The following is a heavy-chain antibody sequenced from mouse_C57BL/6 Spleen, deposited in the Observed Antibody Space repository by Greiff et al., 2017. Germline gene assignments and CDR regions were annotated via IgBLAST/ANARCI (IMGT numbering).Heavy chain of an antibody. CDR1: GYTFTSYW. D-gene: IGHD1-1*01. J-gene: IGHJ1*03. CDR3: ARRSSSGDWYFDV. Sequence: VQLQQPGAELVKPGASVKLSCKASGYTFTSYWMHWVKQRPGQGLEWIGMIHPNSGSTNYNEKFKSKATLTVDKSSSTAYMQLSSLTSEDSAVYYCARRSSSGDWYFDVWGTGTTVTVSS. CDR2: IHPNSGST. V-gene: IGHV1-64*01.